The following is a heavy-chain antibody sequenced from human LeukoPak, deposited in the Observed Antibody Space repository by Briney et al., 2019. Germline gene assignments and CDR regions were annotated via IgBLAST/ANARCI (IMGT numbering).Heavy chain of an antibody. CDR3: AVNGWFGDFWFDP. CDR1: GGSFSGYY. CDR2: INHSGST. D-gene: IGHD3-10*01. V-gene: IGHV4-34*01. Sequence: PSETLSLTCAVYGGSFSGYYWSWIRQPPGKGLEWIGEINHSGSTNYNPSLKSRVTISVDTSKNQFSLKLSSVTAADTAVYYCAVNGWFGDFWFDPWGQGTLVTVSP. J-gene: IGHJ5*02.